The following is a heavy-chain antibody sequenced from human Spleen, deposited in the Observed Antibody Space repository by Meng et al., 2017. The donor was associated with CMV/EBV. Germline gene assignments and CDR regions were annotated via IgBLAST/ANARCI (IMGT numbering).Heavy chain of an antibody. CDR2: IIPIFGTA. CDR3: ARAGDGSWYADHFQH. V-gene: IGHV1-69*05. CDR1: GGTFSSYA. J-gene: IGHJ1*01. Sequence: SVKVSCKASGGTFSSYAISWVRQAPGQGLEWMGGIIPIFGTANYAQKFQGRVTITTDESTSTAYMELGSLRSEDTAVYYCARAGDGSWYADHFQHWGQGTLVTVSS. D-gene: IGHD6-13*01.